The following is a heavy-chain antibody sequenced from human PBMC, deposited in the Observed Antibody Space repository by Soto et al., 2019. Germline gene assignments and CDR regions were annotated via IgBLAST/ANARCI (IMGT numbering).Heavy chain of an antibody. D-gene: IGHD3-16*01. CDR3: AKWNGGFDY. J-gene: IGHJ4*02. CDR2: ISYDGSCK. CDR1: GFTFSSYG. V-gene: IGHV3-30*18. Sequence: QVQLVESGGGVVQPGRSLRLSCAASGFTFSSYGMHWVRQAPGKGLEWVAVISYDGSCKYYADSVKGRFTISRDNSKNTLYLQMNSLRAEDTAVYYCAKWNGGFDYWGQGTLVTVSS.